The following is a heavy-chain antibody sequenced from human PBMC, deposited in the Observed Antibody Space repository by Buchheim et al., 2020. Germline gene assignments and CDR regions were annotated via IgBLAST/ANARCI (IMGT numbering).Heavy chain of an antibody. CDR2: ISGSGGST. J-gene: IGHJ4*02. CDR1: GFTFSSYA. CDR3: AKEGLAYCGGDCYFSSPYYFDY. V-gene: IGHV3-23*04. Sequence: EVQLVESGGGLVQPGGSLRLSCAASGFTFSSYAMSWVRQAPGKGLEWVSAISGSGGSTYYADSVKGRFTISRDNSKNTLYLQMNSLRAEDTAVYYCAKEGLAYCGGDCYFSSPYYFDYWGQGTL. D-gene: IGHD2-21*02.